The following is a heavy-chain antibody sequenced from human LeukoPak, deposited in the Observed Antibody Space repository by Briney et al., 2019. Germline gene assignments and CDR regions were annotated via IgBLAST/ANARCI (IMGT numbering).Heavy chain of an antibody. D-gene: IGHD2-21*01. Sequence: GGSLRLSCAATGFAFSIYWMSWVRQAPGKGLEWVANINHHGSDKWYVDFVKGRFTIARDNTDNSLSLQMNSLRVEDTAVYYCARSDSIGSVDYWGQGTLITVSS. J-gene: IGHJ4*02. CDR2: INHHGSDK. V-gene: IGHV3-7*01. CDR3: ARSDSIGSVDY. CDR1: GFAFSIYW.